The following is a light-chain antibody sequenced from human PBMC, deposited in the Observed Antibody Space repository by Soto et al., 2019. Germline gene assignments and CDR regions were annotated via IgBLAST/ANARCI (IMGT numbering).Light chain of an antibody. CDR1: SSDVGGYNY. J-gene: IGLJ3*02. V-gene: IGLV2-14*01. Sequence: QFALTQPASVSGSPGQSITISCTGTSSDVGGYNYVSWYQQHPGKAPKLMIYNVNDRPSGVSNRFSGSKSGNTASLTISGLQAEDEADYYCTSYTTTGTWVFGGGTKLTVL. CDR3: TSYTTTGTWV. CDR2: NVN.